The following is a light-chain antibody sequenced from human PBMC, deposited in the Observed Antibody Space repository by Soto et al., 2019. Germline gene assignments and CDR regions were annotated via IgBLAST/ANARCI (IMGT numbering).Light chain of an antibody. CDR3: HQYATSPFT. CDR2: ATS. V-gene: IGKV3-20*01. Sequence: IVLTQSPGTLSLSPGERATVSCRASETIGRAYFAWYQHRPGRTPRLVLSATSNRAAGIPDRFGGSGSGADFTLTISGVEPEDFAVYYCHQYATSPFTFGQGTKLVI. J-gene: IGKJ2*01. CDR1: ETIGRAY.